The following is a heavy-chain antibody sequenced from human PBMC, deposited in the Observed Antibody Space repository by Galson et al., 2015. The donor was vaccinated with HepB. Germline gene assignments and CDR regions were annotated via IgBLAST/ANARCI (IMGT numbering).Heavy chain of an antibody. J-gene: IGHJ4*02. CDR1: GYTFTSYY. D-gene: IGHD5-18*01. V-gene: IGHV1-46*03. Sequence: SVKVSCKASGYTFTSYYMHWVRQAPGQGLEWMGIINPSGGSTSYAQKFQGRVTMPRDTSTSTVYMELSSLRSEDTAVYYCAREKPGFLHLTAMVPTTRKQPGGPFDYWGQGTLVTVSS. CDR2: INPSGGST. CDR3: AREKPGFLHLTAMVPTTRKQPGGPFDY.